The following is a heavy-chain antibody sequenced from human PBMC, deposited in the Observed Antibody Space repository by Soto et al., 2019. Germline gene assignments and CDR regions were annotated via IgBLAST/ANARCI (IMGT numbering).Heavy chain of an antibody. Sequence: RLSCAASGFTFSTSWMHWVRQAPGKGLVWVSRINNDGSSTHFADSVKGRFTISRDNAKNTLYLQMNNLRAEDTAVYYCARGPFYSSSWLDYWGQGTQVTVSS. CDR3: ARGPFYSSSWLDY. D-gene: IGHD6-13*01. CDR1: GFTFSTSW. CDR2: INNDGSST. J-gene: IGHJ4*02. V-gene: IGHV3-74*01.